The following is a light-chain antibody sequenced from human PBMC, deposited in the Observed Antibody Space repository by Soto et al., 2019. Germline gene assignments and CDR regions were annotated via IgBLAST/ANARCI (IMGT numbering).Light chain of an antibody. CDR3: SSDAGINNLV. V-gene: IGLV2-8*01. J-gene: IGLJ2*01. Sequence: QSVLTQPPSASGSPGQSVTISCTGTRSDVGRYTYVSWYQQHPGKAPKLMIYEVSRRPSGVPDRFSGSKSGNTASLTVSGLQAEDEADYYCSSDAGINNLVFGGGTKLTVL. CDR1: RSDVGRYTY. CDR2: EVS.